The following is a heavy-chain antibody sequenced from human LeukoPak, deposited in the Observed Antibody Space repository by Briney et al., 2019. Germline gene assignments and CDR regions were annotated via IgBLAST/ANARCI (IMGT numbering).Heavy chain of an antibody. CDR3: ARTSGSFAGYFDF. CDR1: GFTVISNY. D-gene: IGHD1-26*01. CDR2: IYSGGRT. V-gene: IGHV3-66*02. J-gene: IGHJ4*02. Sequence: GGSLRLSCAASGFTVISNYMYWVRQTPGKGLECIPVIYSGGRTYYADSVKGRFTISRDNSKNMLFLQMNSLRTEDTALYYCARTSGSFAGYFDFWGQGTLVTVSS.